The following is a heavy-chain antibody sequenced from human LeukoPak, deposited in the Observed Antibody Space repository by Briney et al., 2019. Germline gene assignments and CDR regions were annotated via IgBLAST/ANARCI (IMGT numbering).Heavy chain of an antibody. Sequence: GGSLTLSCAASGFTFSSYAMSWVRQAPGKGLEWVSAISGSGGSTYYADSVKGRFTISRDNSTNTLYLQMNSLRAEDTAVYYCAKGVNYDILTGYFHAFDIWGQGTMVTVSS. V-gene: IGHV3-23*01. CDR3: AKGVNYDILTGYFHAFDI. CDR1: GFTFSSYA. CDR2: ISGSGGST. D-gene: IGHD3-9*01. J-gene: IGHJ3*02.